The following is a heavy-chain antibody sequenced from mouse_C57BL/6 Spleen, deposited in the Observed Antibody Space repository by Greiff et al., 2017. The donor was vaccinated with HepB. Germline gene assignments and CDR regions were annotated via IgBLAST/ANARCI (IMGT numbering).Heavy chain of an antibody. CDR2: ISDGGSYT. CDR3: ARDRGPYYYGSSYNAMDY. CDR1: GFTFSSYA. J-gene: IGHJ4*01. V-gene: IGHV5-4*01. D-gene: IGHD1-1*01. Sequence: EVKVVESGGGLVKPGGSLKLSCAASGFTFSSYAMSWVRQTPEKRLEWVATISDGGSYTYYPDNVKGRFTISRDNAKNNLYLQMSHLKSEDTAMYYCARDRGPYYYGSSYNAMDYWGQGTSVTVSS.